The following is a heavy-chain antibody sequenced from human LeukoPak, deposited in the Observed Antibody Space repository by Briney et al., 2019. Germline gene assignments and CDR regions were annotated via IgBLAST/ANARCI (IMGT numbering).Heavy chain of an antibody. D-gene: IGHD6-19*01. CDR3: ARELHLRIAVAGTATDY. CDR1: GFSISMGYY. J-gene: IGHJ4*02. CDR2: IHPSGTT. V-gene: IGHV4-38-2*02. Sequence: SETLSLTCAVSGFSISMGYYWVWIRQPAGQGLEWIGSIHPSGTTFYNSSLNSRVTMSIDAPKNQFSLRLSLVTAADTAVYFCARELHLRIAVAGTATDYWGQGTLVTVSS.